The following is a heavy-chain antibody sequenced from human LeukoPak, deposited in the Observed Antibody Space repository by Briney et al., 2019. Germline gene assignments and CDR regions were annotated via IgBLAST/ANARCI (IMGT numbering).Heavy chain of an antibody. J-gene: IGHJ5*02. Sequence: PSETLSLTCTISGGSISSYYWSWIRQPPGKGLEWIGYIYYSGSTNYNPSLKSRVTISVDTSKNQFSLKLSSVTAADTAVYYCACTAMVGDWFDPWGQGTLVTVSS. CDR1: GGSISSYY. CDR2: IYYSGST. CDR3: ACTAMVGDWFDP. V-gene: IGHV4-59*01. D-gene: IGHD5-18*01.